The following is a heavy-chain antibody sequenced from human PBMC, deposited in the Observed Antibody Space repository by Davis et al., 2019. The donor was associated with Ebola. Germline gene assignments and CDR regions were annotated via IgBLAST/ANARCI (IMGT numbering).Heavy chain of an antibody. D-gene: IGHD3-22*01. CDR1: GFTFSSYA. Sequence: GESLKISCTASGFTFSSYAMNWVRQAPGKGLEWVSVLSGSGDNTYYADSVKRRFTISRDNSKNTLYLQMNSLRAEDTALYYCAKDSVVVITLFDYWGQGTLVTVSS. CDR2: LSGSGDNT. CDR3: AKDSVVVITLFDY. V-gene: IGHV3-23*01. J-gene: IGHJ4*02.